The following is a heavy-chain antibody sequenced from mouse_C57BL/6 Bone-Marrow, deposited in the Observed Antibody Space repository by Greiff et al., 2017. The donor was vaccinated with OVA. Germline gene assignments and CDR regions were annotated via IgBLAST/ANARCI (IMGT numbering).Heavy chain of an antibody. CDR1: GFSLTSYA. Sequence: VKLMESGPGLVAPSQSLSITCTVSGFSLTSYAISWVRQPPGKGLEWLGVIWTGGGTNYNSAPKSRLSISKDNSKSQVFLKMNSLQTDDTARYYCARSYYDYDYAMDYWGQGTSVTVSS. D-gene: IGHD2-4*01. CDR3: ARSYYDYDYAMDY. CDR2: IWTGGGT. J-gene: IGHJ4*01. V-gene: IGHV2-9-1*01.